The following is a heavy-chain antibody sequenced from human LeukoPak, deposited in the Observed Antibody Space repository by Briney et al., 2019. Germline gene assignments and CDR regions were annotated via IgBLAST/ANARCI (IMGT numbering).Heavy chain of an antibody. CDR2: INHSGTT. CDR3: ARMFRQRQVRKQYYGLDV. J-gene: IGHJ6*02. CDR1: DGSFSGFY. Sequence: PSQTLSLTCAVYDGSFSGFYWTWIRQSPGKGLEWIGEINHSGTTYLNPSLSVDTSKNQFSLKLNSVIGADRGFYYCARMFRQRQVRKQYYGLDVWAKGPRSPYP. D-gene: IGHD6-19*01. V-gene: IGHV4-34*01.